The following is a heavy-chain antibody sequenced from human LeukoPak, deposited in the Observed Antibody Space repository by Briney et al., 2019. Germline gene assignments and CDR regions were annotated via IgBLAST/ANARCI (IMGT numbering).Heavy chain of an antibody. J-gene: IGHJ4*02. V-gene: IGHV3-33*06. Sequence: GGSLRLSCEAPGFTFSHYGMHWVRQAPGKGLEWVAVIWSDATNQYYSDSVKGRFTISRDNFKRTVSLQMNSLRAEDTAVYYCVKDAQRGFDYSNSLQHWGQGSLVTVSS. CDR3: VKDAQRGFDYSNSLQH. D-gene: IGHD4-11*01. CDR2: IWSDATNQ. CDR1: GFTFSHYG.